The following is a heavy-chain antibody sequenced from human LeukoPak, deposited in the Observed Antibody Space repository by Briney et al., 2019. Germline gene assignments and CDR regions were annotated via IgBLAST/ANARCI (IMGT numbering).Heavy chain of an antibody. CDR1: GASITSSKW. Sequence: KTSGTLSLTCAVSGASITSSKWWSWVRQPPEKGLEWIGEISRSGDTNYNPSLKSRVTLSIDKSENHFSLTLSSVTAADTAIYYCARGDNWVFDYWGQGALVTASS. CDR2: ISRSGDT. V-gene: IGHV4-4*02. CDR3: ARGDNWVFDY. J-gene: IGHJ4*02. D-gene: IGHD1-1*01.